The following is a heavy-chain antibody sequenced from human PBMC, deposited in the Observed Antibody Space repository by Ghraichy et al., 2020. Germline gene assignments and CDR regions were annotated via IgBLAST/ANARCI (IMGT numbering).Heavy chain of an antibody. J-gene: IGHJ4*02. CDR1: GGSISSGSYY. CDR3: AREGEREGIVATNFDY. D-gene: IGHD5-12*01. Sequence: SETLSLTCTVSGGSISSGSYYWSWILQPAGKGLEWIGRIYTSGSTNYNPSLKSRVTISVDTSKNKFSLKLSSVTAADTAVYYCAREGEREGIVATNFDYWGQGTLVTVSS. CDR2: IYTSGST. V-gene: IGHV4-61*02.